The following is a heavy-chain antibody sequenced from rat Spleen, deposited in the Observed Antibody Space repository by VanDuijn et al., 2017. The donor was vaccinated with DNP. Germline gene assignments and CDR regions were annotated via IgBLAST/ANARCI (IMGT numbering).Heavy chain of an antibody. D-gene: IGHD1-10*01. CDR2: ITGSGGNT. J-gene: IGHJ1*01. V-gene: IGHV5-31*01. Sequence: EVQLVESGGDLEQPGRSLKLSCVTSGFTFNHYWMAWIRQVPGKGLEWVTSITGSGGNTYYPDSVKGRFTISRDNAKNTLYLQMNRLRSEDTATYYCARGNNNYPYWSFDFWGPGTMVTVSS. CDR1: GFTFNHYW. CDR3: ARGNNNYPYWSFDF.